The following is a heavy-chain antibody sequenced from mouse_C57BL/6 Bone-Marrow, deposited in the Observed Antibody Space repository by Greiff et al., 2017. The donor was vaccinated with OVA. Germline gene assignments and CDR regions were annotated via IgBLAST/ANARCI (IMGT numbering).Heavy chain of an antibody. CDR3: ARRGRLEAMDY. CDR1: GYTFTSYW. Sequence: VQLQQPGAELVKPGASVKLSCKASGYTFTSYWITWVKQRPGQGLEWIGDIYPGSGSTNYNEKFKSKATLTVETSSSTAYMQLSSLTSEDSAVYYCARRGRLEAMDYWGQGTSVTVSS. V-gene: IGHV1-55*01. CDR2: IYPGSGST. J-gene: IGHJ4*01.